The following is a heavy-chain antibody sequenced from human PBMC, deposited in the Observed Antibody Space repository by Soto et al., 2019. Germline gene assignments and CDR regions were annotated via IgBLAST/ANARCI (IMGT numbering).Heavy chain of an antibody. CDR2: ITSKSTTI. V-gene: IGHV3-48*02. D-gene: IGHD3-16*01. CDR3: AREMGACSDSSCYPGPYDS. J-gene: IGHJ5*02. Sequence: PGGSLRLSCAASGFTFTSYSMNWVRQAPGQGLEWVSYITSKSTTIKYADSVKGRFTVSRDNAENSLYLQLNSLRDEDTAVYYCAREMGACSDSSCYPGPYDSWGQGXLVTVSS. CDR1: GFTFTSYS.